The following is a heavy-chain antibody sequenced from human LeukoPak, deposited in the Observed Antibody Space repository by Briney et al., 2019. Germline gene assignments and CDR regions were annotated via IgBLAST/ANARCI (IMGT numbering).Heavy chain of an antibody. V-gene: IGHV3-21*01. CDR1: GFTFSDHH. Sequence: KPGGSLSLSCAASGFTFSDHHMDWVRRAPGKGLEWVSSISSTSSYIYYADSLGGRFTISRDNAKNSLSLEMNSLRAEDTAIYYCARGRPGLVGGAFDYWGQGALVTVSS. CDR2: ISSTSSYI. D-gene: IGHD6-19*01. J-gene: IGHJ4*02. CDR3: ARGRPGLVGGAFDY.